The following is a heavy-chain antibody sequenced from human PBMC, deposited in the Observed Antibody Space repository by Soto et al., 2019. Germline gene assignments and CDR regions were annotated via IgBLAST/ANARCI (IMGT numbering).Heavy chain of an antibody. CDR3: AKDGDLYSGYFDY. Sequence: EVQLLESGGGLVQPGGSLRLSCAASGFIFNSYAMSWVRQAPGKGLEWVSTLTSTGGTYYADSVKGRFPISRDNSKNTLYLQMNNLRAEDMAVYYCAKDGDLYSGYFDYWGQGTLVTVSS. V-gene: IGHV3-23*01. CDR2: LTSTGGT. CDR1: GFIFNSYA. J-gene: IGHJ4*02. D-gene: IGHD3-10*01.